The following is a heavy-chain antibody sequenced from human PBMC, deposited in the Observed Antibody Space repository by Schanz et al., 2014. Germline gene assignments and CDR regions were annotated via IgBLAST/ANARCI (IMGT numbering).Heavy chain of an antibody. J-gene: IGHJ3*02. CDR2: FYAGGSI. D-gene: IGHD2-15*01. CDR1: GLTFSDHY. V-gene: IGHV3-66*01. Sequence: EVQLVESGGGLVQPGGSLRLSCVASGLTFSDHYMDWVRQTPGKGLEWVAVFYAGGSIFYADSVKGRFTISRDNSKNMLYLQMNSLRAEDTALYYCARDLVTSTSWHAFDMWGQGTMVTVSS. CDR3: ARDLVTSTSWHAFDM.